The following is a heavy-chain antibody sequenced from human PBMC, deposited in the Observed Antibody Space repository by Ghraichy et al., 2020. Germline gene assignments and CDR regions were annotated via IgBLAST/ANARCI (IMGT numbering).Heavy chain of an antibody. J-gene: IGHJ4*03. V-gene: IGHV4-34*01. CDR1: SGSFSNYY. CDR2: VHHSGVT. D-gene: IGHD3-10*01. Sequence: SETLSLTCAVYSGSFSNYYWTWIRQPPGKGLEWIGQVHHSGVTDYNPSLKSRVTMSIDTYRNQFSLRLNSVTAADTAIYYCARGGLWFRESFTRWDFDSWGQGTLVTVSS. CDR3: ARGGLWFRESFTRWDFDS.